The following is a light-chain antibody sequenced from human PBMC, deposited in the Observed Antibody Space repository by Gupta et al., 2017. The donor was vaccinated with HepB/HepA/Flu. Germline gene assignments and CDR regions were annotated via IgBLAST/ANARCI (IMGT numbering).Light chain of an antibody. CDR3: QSADSSGTYRV. CDR1: ALPKQY. CDR2: KDS. J-gene: IGLJ2*01. Sequence: SYQLTQTPSVSVSPGQTARHTCAGDALPKQYAYWYQQKPGQAPVLVIYKDSERPSGIPERFSGYSSGTTVTLTISRVQAEDEADYYCQSADSSGTYRVFGGGTKLTVL. V-gene: IGLV3-25*03.